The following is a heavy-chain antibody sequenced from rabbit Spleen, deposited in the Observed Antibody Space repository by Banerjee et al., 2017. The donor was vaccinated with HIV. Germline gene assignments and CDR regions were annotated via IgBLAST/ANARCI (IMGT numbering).Heavy chain of an antibody. CDR1: GFSFSSNYW. CDR2: IVTDSSGRT. D-gene: IGHD8-1*01. CDR3: ARDTGSSFSSYGMDL. J-gene: IGHJ6*01. V-gene: IGHV1S45*01. Sequence: QEQLEESGGDLVKPEGSLTLTCTASGFSFSSNYWICWVRQAPGKGLEWIACIVTDSSGRTWYASWAKGRFTVSKTSSTTVTLQMTSLTAADTATYFCARDTGSSFSSYGMDLWGPGTLVTVS.